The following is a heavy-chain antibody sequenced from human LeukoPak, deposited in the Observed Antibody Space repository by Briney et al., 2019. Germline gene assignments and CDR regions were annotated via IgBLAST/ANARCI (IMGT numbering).Heavy chain of an antibody. CDR3: ARDLGSGWNFDY. J-gene: IGHJ4*02. D-gene: IGHD6-19*01. V-gene: IGHV3-53*01. Sequence: GGSLRPSCAASGFTLSSNYMSWVRQAPGKGLEWVSVIYSGGSTYYADSVKGRFTISRDNSKNTLYLQMNSLRAEDTAAYYCARDLGSGWNFDYWGQGTLVTVSS. CDR2: IYSGGST. CDR1: GFTLSSNY.